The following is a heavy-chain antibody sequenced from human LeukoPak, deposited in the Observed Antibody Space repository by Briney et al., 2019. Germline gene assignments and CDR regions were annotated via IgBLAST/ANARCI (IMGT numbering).Heavy chain of an antibody. V-gene: IGHV1-18*01. CDR3: ARFGLAGGYDY. CDR1: GGTFSSYA. D-gene: IGHD3-10*01. CDR2: ISAYNGNT. Sequence: ASVKVSCKASGGTFSSYAISWVRQAPGQGLEWMGWISAYNGNTNYAQKLQGRVTMTTDTSTSTAYMELRSLRSDDTAVYYCARFGLAGGYDYWGQGTLVTVSS. J-gene: IGHJ4*02.